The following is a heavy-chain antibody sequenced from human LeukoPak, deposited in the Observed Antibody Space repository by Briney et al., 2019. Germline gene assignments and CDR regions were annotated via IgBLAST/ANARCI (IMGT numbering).Heavy chain of an antibody. CDR2: IKQDGSEK. CDR3: CRWVYGSRPIDY. V-gene: IGHV3-7*01. CDR1: GFTFSSYW. J-gene: IGHJ4*02. Sequence: GGSLRLSCAASGFTFSSYWMSWVRQAPGKGLEWVANIKQDGSEKYYVDSVKGRFTISRDNAKNSLYLQMNSLRAEDTAVCYCCRWVYGSRPIDYWGQGTLVTVSS. D-gene: IGHD3-10*01.